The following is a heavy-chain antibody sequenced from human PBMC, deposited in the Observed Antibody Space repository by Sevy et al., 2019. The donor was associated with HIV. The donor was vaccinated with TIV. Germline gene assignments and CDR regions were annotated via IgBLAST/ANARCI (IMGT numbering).Heavy chain of an antibody. D-gene: IGHD5-18*01. CDR3: ASLSGYSYGPLTGFDY. J-gene: IGHJ4*02. Sequence: GGSLRLSCAASGFTFSSYAMHWVRRAPGKGLEWVAVLSYDGSNKDYADSVKGRFTISRDNSKNTLYLQMNSLRAEDTAVYYCASLSGYSYGPLTGFDYWGQGTLVTVSS. CDR2: LSYDGSNK. V-gene: IGHV3-30-3*01. CDR1: GFTFSSYA.